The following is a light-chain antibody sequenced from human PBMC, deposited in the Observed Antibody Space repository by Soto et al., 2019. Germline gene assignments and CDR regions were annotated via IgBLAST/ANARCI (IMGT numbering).Light chain of an antibody. CDR1: QSISSY. CDR3: QQSCSTPWT. J-gene: IGKJ1*01. CDR2: AAS. V-gene: IGKV1-39*01. Sequence: DIQMTKFPSSRSASVRDIVTITFRVRQSISSYLNWYQQKTGKARKLLIYAASSLQRGVPSRLSAGGAETDFTRTISSLQHEEFGAYYCQQSCSTPWTCGQGTKVEIK.